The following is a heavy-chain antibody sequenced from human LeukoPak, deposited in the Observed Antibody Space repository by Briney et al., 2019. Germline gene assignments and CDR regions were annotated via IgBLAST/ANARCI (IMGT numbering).Heavy chain of an antibody. CDR3: ARDHYHKIHSVMVTAPDY. CDR1: GYTFTSYY. CDR2: INPTGSST. V-gene: IGHV1-46*01. J-gene: IGHJ4*02. D-gene: IGHD2-21*02. Sequence: ASVKVSCKASGYTFTSYYMHWGRQAPGEGLKGMGIINPTGSSTSYAQKFQGRVTMTRDTSTSTVYMELRRLRSEDTAVYYCARDHYHKIHSVMVTAPDYWGQGTLVIVSS.